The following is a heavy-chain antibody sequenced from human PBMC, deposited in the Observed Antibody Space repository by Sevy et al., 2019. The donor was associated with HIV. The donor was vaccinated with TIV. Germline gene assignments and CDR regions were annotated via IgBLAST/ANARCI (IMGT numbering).Heavy chain of an antibody. CDR2: IRDDGREI. D-gene: IGHD6-19*01. V-gene: IGHV3-7*01. J-gene: IGHJ4*02. Sequence: GGSLRLSCAASGFTFSTYWMSWVRQAPGKGLEWVANIRDDGREIYYVDSVKGRFTISRDNAKNSLYLQMNSLRAEDTAVYYCARDYRTGWFGAYWGQGNLATVSS. CDR1: GFTFSTYW. CDR3: ARDYRTGWFGAY.